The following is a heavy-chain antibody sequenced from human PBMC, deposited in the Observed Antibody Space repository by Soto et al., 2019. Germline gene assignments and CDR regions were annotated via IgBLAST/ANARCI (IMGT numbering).Heavy chain of an antibody. J-gene: IGHJ5*02. CDR2: FDPEDGET. Sequence: ASVKVSCKVSGYTLTELSMHWVRQAPGNGLEWMGGFDPEDGETIYAQKFQGRVTMTEDTSTDTAYMELSSLRSEDTAVYYCATGRTRHCSSTSCQSPFDPWGQGTLVTVSS. D-gene: IGHD2-2*01. CDR3: ATGRTRHCSSTSCQSPFDP. CDR1: GYTLTELS. V-gene: IGHV1-24*01.